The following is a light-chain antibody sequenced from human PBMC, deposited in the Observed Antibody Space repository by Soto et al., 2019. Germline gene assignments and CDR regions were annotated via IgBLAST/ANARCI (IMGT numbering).Light chain of an antibody. J-gene: IGKJ4*01. CDR3: QQYRA. Sequence: IQLTQSPSSLSASVGDRVTITCRASQGISSALAWYQQKPGKAPKLLIYDASSLESGVPSRFSGSGSGTDFTLTISSLQPEDFATYYCQQYRAFGGGTKVEIK. CDR1: QGISSA. CDR2: DAS. V-gene: IGKV1-13*02.